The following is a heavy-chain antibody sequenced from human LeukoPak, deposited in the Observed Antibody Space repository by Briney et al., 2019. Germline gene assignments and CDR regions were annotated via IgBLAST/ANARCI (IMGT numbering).Heavy chain of an antibody. CDR1: GGSISSYY. D-gene: IGHD3-10*01. V-gene: IGHV4-59*08. Sequence: PSETLSLTCTVSGGSISSYYWSWIRQPPGKGLEWIGYIYYSGSTNYNPSLKSRVTISIDTSKNQCSLKLSSVTAADTAVYYCASHYYGSGTYYSPFDYWGQGTLVTVSS. CDR2: IYYSGST. J-gene: IGHJ4*02. CDR3: ASHYYGSGTYYSPFDY.